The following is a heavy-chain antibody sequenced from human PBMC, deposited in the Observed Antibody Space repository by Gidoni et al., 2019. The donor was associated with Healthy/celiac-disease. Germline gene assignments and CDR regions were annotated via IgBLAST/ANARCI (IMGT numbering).Heavy chain of an antibody. D-gene: IGHD3-9*01. CDR2: IRSKAYGGTT. V-gene: IGHV3-49*03. CDR1: GFTFGDYA. J-gene: IGHJ4*02. Sequence: EVQLVESGGGLVQPGRSLSLSCTASGFTFGDYAMSWFRQAPGKGLEWVGFIRSKAYGGTTEYAASVKGRFTISRDDSKSIAYLQMNSRKTEDTAVYYCTRGGLYYDILRFDYWGQGTLVTVSS. CDR3: TRGGLYYDILRFDY.